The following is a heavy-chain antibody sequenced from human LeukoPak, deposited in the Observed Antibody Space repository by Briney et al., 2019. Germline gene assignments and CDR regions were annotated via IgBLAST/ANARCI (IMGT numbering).Heavy chain of an antibody. V-gene: IGHV3-7*01. Sequence: GGSLRLSCAASGFPFSSYSMTWVRQAPGKGLEWVANIKPDGTTKFYVDSVKGRFTISRDNSKNTLYLQMNSLRAEDTAVYYCAREGPRGNSQFDYWGQGTLVTVSS. CDR3: AREGPRGNSQFDY. CDR2: IKPDGTTK. D-gene: IGHD2/OR15-2a*01. CDR1: GFPFSSYS. J-gene: IGHJ4*02.